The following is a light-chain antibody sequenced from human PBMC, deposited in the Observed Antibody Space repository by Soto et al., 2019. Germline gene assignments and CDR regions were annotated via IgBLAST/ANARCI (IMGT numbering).Light chain of an antibody. V-gene: IGLV2-14*01. CDR3: SSYTCSSTVV. CDR1: SSDVGGYNY. CDR2: DVS. Sequence: QSALTQPASVSGSPGQSITISCTGTSSDVGGYNYVSWYQQHPGKAPKLMIFDVSNRPSGVSNRFSGSKSGNTASLTISGLHAEDEADYYCSSYTCSSTVVFGGGTKATVL. J-gene: IGLJ2*01.